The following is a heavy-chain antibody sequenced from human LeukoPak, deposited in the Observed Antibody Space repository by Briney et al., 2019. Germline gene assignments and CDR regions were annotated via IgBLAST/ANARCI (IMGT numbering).Heavy chain of an antibody. CDR2: IYPGDSDT. D-gene: IGHD3-10*01. J-gene: IGHJ5*02. Sequence: GESLKISCKGSGYSFTTYWIGWVRQMPGKGLEWMGIIYPGDSDTRYSPSFQGQVTISADKSISTTYLQWSSLKASDTAMYYCARLSLIPTHYYGSTNWFDPWGQGTLVTVSS. CDR1: GYSFTTYW. V-gene: IGHV5-51*01. CDR3: ARLSLIPTHYYGSTNWFDP.